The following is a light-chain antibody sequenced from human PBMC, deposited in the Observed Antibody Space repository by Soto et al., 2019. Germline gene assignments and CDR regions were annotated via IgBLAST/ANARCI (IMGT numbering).Light chain of an antibody. CDR2: GAS. CDR1: QSVSSND. CDR3: QQYGSSPWT. Sequence: EIVLTQSPGTLSLSPGERATLSCRASQSVSSNDLAWYQQKPVQAPRPLIYGASSRATGIPDRFSGSGAGPDFTLTISTLEPEDLAVYYCQQYGSSPWTFGQGTKVEIK. J-gene: IGKJ1*01. V-gene: IGKV3-20*01.